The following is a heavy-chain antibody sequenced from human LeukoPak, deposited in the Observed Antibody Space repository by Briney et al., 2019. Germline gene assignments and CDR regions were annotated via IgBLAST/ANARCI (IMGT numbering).Heavy chain of an antibody. D-gene: IGHD6-13*01. CDR1: GFTFSTYT. Sequence: GGSLRLSCAASGFTFSTYTMNWVRQAPGKGLEWVSSISGSTKYIYYADSLKGRFTISRDNAKNSLYLEMNSLRAEDTAVYYCARDRASSWPFDYWGQGTLVAVSS. CDR3: ARDRASSWPFDY. J-gene: IGHJ4*02. V-gene: IGHV3-21*01. CDR2: ISGSTKYI.